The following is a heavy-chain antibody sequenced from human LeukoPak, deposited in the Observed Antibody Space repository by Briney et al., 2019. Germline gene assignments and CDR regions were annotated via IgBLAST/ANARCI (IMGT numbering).Heavy chain of an antibody. V-gene: IGHV3-23*01. D-gene: IGHD1-26*01. CDR1: GLTFSSYG. J-gene: IGHJ6*03. CDR3: AKDSGSYYYYYYMDV. CDR2: ISGSGGST. Sequence: GGSLRLSCAASGLTFSSYGMSWVRQAPGKGLEWVSAISGSGGSTYYADSVKGRFTISRDNSKNTLYLQMNSLRAEDTAVYYCAKDSGSYYYYYYMDVWGKGTTVTISS.